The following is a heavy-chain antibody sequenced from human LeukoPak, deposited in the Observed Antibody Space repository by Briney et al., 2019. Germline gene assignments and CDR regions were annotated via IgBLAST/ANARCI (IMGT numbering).Heavy chain of an antibody. CDR3: AKRSGSAYYYGMDV. Sequence: PGGSLRLSCAASGFTFSSYWMHWVRQVPGKGLVWVSHIKSDGSTTNLADSVKGRFTISRDNAKNTLYLQMNSLRAEDTAVYYCAKRSGSAYYYGMDVWGQGTTVTVSS. D-gene: IGHD3-3*01. J-gene: IGHJ6*02. V-gene: IGHV3-74*01. CDR1: GFTFSSYW. CDR2: IKSDGSTT.